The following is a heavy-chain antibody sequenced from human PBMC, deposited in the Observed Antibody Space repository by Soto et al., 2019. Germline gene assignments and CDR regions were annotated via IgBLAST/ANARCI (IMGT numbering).Heavy chain of an antibody. V-gene: IGHV2-5*02. CDR3: AHRLYSSAWPWDSGVFDY. Sequence: QITLKESGPTLVKPTQTLTLTCTFSGFSLSTGGVGVGWIRQPPGKALEWLALIYWDDDKPYSPSLKSRLTITKETSKNQLVLTMTNMDPVDTATYYCAHRLYSSAWPWDSGVFDYWGQGTLVTVSS. D-gene: IGHD6-19*01. J-gene: IGHJ4*02. CDR2: IYWDDDK. CDR1: GFSLSTGGVG.